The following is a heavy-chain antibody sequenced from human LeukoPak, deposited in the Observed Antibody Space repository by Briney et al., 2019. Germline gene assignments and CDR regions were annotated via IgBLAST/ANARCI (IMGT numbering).Heavy chain of an antibody. CDR2: IYYSGST. CDR1: GGSISSYY. CDR3: ARAARNYYYYYMDV. V-gene: IGHV4-59*01. J-gene: IGHJ6*03. Sequence: PSETLSLTCTVSGGSISSYYWSWIRQLPGKGLEWIGYIYYSGSTNYNPSLKSRVTISVDTSKNQFSLKLSSVTAADTAVYYCARAARNYYYYYMDVWGKGTTVTVSS.